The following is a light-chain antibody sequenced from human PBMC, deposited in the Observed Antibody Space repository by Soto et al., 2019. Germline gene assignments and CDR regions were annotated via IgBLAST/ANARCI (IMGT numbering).Light chain of an antibody. J-gene: IGKJ1*01. CDR1: QSIDNY. CDR2: AAS. CDR3: QQSYSSPET. V-gene: IGKV1-39*01. Sequence: DIQMTQSPSSLSASVGDRVTITCRASQSIDNYLNWYQQKPGKAPNLLIYAASTLLSGVPARFSGRGSGTHFTLTISSLQPEDFATYYCQQSYSSPETFGQGTKVEIK.